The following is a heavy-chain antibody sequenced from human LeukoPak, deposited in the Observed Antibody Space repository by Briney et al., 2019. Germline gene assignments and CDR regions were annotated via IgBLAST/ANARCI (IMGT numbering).Heavy chain of an antibody. J-gene: IGHJ4*02. CDR1: GFTVSSNY. Sequence: GGSLRLSCAASGFTVSSNYMSWVRQAPGKGLEWVSVIYSGGSTYYADSVKGRFTISRDNSKNTLYLQMNSLRAEDTAVYYCARVEMATMNIDYWGQGTLVTVSS. CDR3: ARVEMATMNIDY. V-gene: IGHV3-66*01. D-gene: IGHD5-12*01. CDR2: IYSGGST.